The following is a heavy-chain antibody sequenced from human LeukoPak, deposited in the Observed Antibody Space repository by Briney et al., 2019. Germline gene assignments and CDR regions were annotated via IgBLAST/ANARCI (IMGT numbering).Heavy chain of an antibody. J-gene: IGHJ4*02. CDR1: GFTFSSYG. D-gene: IGHD2-15*01. Sequence: GGSLRLSCAASGFTFSSYGMSWVRQAPGKGLEWVSAISGSGGSTYYADSVKGRFTISRDNSKNTLYLQMNSLRAEDTAVYYCAKSAAVVVVAATVEYFDYWGQGTLVTVSS. CDR3: AKSAAVVVVAATVEYFDY. CDR2: ISGSGGST. V-gene: IGHV3-23*01.